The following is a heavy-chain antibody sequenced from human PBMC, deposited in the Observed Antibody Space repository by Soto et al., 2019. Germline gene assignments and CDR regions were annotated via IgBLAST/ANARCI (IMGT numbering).Heavy chain of an antibody. V-gene: IGHV3-48*03. CDR2: ISSSGSTI. CDR1: GFTFSSYE. J-gene: IGHJ4*02. CDR3: ESLRGLKGY. Sequence: EVQLVESGGGLVQPGGSLRLSCAASGFTFSSYEMNWVRQAPGKGLEWVSYISSSGSTINYADSVKGRFTISRDNAKNSLYLQMNSLRAEDTAVYYCESLRGLKGYWGQGTLVTVSS.